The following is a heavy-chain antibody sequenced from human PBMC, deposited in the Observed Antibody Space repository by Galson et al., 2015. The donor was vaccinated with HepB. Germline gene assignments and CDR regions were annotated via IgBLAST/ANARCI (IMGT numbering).Heavy chain of an antibody. CDR3: VYNSPRQQLDPYSYQYYYMDV. V-gene: IGHV2-5*04. D-gene: IGHD6-13*01. CDR1: GFSLSTSGVS. Sequence: PALVKPTQTLTLTCTFSGFSLSTSGVSVGWIRQPPGKALEWLALIYWDDDTRYSPSLKTRLTLTKDTSKNHVVLTMTNMDPVDTGTYFCVYNSPRQQLDPYSYQYYYMDVWGKGTTVTVSS. CDR2: IYWDDDT. J-gene: IGHJ6*03.